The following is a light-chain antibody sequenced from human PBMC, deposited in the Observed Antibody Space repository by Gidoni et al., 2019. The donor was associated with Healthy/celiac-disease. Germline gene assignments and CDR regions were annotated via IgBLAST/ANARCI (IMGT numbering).Light chain of an antibody. J-gene: IGKJ1*01. CDR3: QQYNNWPPWT. CDR2: GAS. Sequence: EIVMTQSPATLSVSPGGRATLSCRASPSVSSKLAWYQQKPGQAPRLLIYGASTRATGIPARFSGSGSGTEFTLTISSLQSEDFAVYYCQQYNNWPPWTFGQGTKVEIK. V-gene: IGKV3-15*01. CDR1: PSVSSK.